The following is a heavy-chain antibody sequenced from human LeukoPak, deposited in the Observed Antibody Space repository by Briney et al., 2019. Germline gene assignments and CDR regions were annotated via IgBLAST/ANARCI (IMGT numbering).Heavy chain of an antibody. CDR3: AKAGYYDSSGYYLVY. J-gene: IGHJ4*02. CDR2: ISGSGGST. D-gene: IGHD3-22*01. Sequence: GGSLRLSCAASRFTFNTYAMSWVRQAPGKGLEWVSAISGSGGSTYYADSVKGRFTISRDNSKNTLYLQMNSLRAEDTAVYYCAKAGYYDSSGYYLVYWGQGTLVTVSS. CDR1: RFTFNTYA. V-gene: IGHV3-23*01.